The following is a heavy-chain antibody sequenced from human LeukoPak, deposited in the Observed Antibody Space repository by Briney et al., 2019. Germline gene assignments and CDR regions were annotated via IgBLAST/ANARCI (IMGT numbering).Heavy chain of an antibody. CDR3: AREISSGWSAQPGY. D-gene: IGHD6-19*01. J-gene: IGHJ4*02. CDR2: INPNSGGT. V-gene: IGHV1-2*02. CDR1: GYTFIGYY. Sequence: ASVKVSCKASGYTFIGYYMHWVRQAPGQGLEWMGWINPNSGGTNYAQKFQGRVTMTRDTSISTAYMELSRLRSDDTAVCYCAREISSGWSAQPGYWGQGTLVTVSS.